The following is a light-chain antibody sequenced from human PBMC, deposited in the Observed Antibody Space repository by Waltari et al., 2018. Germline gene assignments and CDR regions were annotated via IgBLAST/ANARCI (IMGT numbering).Light chain of an antibody. Sequence: QSALTQPASVSGSPGQSITISCTGTSSDVGRHNLVSWYQHHPGKAPKHMIYEDTKRPSGVSNRFSSSKSGNTASLTISGLQAEDEADYYCCSYAGSTASILLGGGTKLTVL. CDR1: SSDVGRHNL. CDR2: EDT. V-gene: IGLV2-23*01. J-gene: IGLJ2*01. CDR3: CSYAGSTASIL.